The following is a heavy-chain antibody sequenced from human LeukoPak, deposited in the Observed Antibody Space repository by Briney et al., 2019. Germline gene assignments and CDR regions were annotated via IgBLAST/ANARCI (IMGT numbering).Heavy chain of an antibody. CDR3: ARAPSEIGGYYPEYFRH. CDR1: GFTFSTYW. D-gene: IGHD3-22*01. V-gene: IGHV3-74*01. CDR2: IKSDGST. Sequence: GRSLRLSCAASGFTFSTYWMHWVRQAPGKGLVWVSRIKSDGSTNYADSVKGRFTISRDNAKNTVSLQMNSLGPEDTGVYYCARAPSEIGGYYPEYFRHWGQGTLVTVSS. J-gene: IGHJ1*01.